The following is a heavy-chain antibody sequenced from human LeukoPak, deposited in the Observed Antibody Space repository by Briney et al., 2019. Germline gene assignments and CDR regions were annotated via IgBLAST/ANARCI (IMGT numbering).Heavy chain of an antibody. CDR3: ARAPRGYCSGGSCYESYYYYMDV. J-gene: IGHJ6*03. CDR1: GGTFSSYA. CDR2: IIPIFGTA. Sequence: SVKVSCKASGGTFSSYAISWVRQAPGQGLEWMGGIIPIFGTANYAQKFQGRVTITTDESTSTAYMELSSLRSEDTAVYYCARAPRGYCSGGSCYESYYYYMDVWGKGTTVTVSS. D-gene: IGHD2-15*01. V-gene: IGHV1-69*05.